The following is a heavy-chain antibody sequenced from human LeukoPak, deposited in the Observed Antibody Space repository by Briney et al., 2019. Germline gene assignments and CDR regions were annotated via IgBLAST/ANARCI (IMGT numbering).Heavy chain of an antibody. D-gene: IGHD2-15*01. CDR3: ARDRAYCSGGSCYSDY. CDR2: ISAYNGNT. Sequence: ASVNVSCKASGYTFTSYGISWVRQAPGQGLDWMGWISAYNGNTNYAQKLQGRVTMTTDTSTSTAYMELRSLRSDDTAVYYCARDRAYCSGGSCYSDYWGQGTLVTVSS. V-gene: IGHV1-18*01. CDR1: GYTFTSYG. J-gene: IGHJ4*02.